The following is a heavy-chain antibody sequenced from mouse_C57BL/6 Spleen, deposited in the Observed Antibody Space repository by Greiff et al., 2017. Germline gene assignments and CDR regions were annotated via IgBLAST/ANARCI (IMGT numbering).Heavy chain of an antibody. Sequence: VHVKQSGTVLARPGASVKMSCKTSGYTFTSSWMHWVKQRPGQGLEWIGAIYPGNSDTSYNPKFKGKAKLTAVTSASTAYMELSSLTHEDAAVYYCTRGDYYGSSYTWYFDVWSTGTTVTVSS. CDR3: TRGDYYGSSYTWYFDV. V-gene: IGHV1-5*01. J-gene: IGHJ1*03. CDR1: GYTFTSSW. D-gene: IGHD1-1*01. CDR2: IYPGNSDT.